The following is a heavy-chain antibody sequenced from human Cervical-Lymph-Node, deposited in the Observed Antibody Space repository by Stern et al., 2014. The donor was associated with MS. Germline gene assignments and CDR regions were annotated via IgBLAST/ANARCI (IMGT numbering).Heavy chain of an antibody. Sequence: VQLLESEGGVVQPGRSLRLSCAASGFTFSNYGMHWVRQAPGKGLEWLAVIWYDGNKKYYADSVKGRFTISRDNSKNTLFLQMSSLTAEDTALYYCARGNWNYEGMGYWGQGTLVTVSS. J-gene: IGHJ4*02. CDR3: ARGNWNYEGMGY. CDR2: IWYDGNKK. D-gene: IGHD1-7*01. CDR1: GFTFSNYG. V-gene: IGHV3-33*01.